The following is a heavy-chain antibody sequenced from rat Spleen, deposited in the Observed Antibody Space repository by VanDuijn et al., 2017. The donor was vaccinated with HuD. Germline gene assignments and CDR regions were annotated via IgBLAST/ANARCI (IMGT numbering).Heavy chain of an antibody. Sequence: EVQLVESDGGLVQPGRSLKLSCAASGFTFRDYYMAWIRQAPGKGLEWVASITNAAGKVYYPDSVKGRFTISRDNAKNTQYLQMDSLRSEDTATYYCARRPRYPYYFDYWGQGVMVTVSS. CDR3: ARRPRYPYYFDY. V-gene: IGHV5S13*01. CDR2: ITNAAGKV. CDR1: GFTFRDYY. J-gene: IGHJ2*01. D-gene: IGHD1-5*01.